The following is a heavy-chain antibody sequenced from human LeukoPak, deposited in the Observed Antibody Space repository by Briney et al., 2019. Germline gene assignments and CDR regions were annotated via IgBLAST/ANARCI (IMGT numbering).Heavy chain of an antibody. CDR2: LYPGVST. CDR3: ARLKFYDSTGYSPSHYMDV. Sequence: SETLSLTCTVSGGPIYSYYWSWIRQSAGKGLEWIGRLYPGVSTDYNPSLKSRVTMSLDTSKKQFALKLTAVTAADTAVYYCARLKFYDSTGYSPSHYMDVWGKGTTVTVSS. V-gene: IGHV4-4*07. D-gene: IGHD3-22*01. CDR1: GGPIYSYY. J-gene: IGHJ6*03.